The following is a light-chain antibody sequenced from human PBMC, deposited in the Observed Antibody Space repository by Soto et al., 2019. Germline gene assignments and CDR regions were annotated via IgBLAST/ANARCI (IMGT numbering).Light chain of an antibody. CDR3: QSYDSSLSEV. V-gene: IGLV1-40*01. J-gene: IGLJ2*01. Sequence: QSVLTQPPSVSEAPGQRVTISCTGSSSNIGAGYDVHWYQQLPGTAPKLLIYGNSNRPSGVPDRFSGSKSGTSASLAITGLQAEDEADYYGQSYDSSLSEVFGGGTKLTVL. CDR2: GNS. CDR1: SSNIGAGYD.